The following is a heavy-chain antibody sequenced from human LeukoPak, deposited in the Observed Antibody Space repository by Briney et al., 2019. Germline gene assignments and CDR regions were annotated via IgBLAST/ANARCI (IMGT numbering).Heavy chain of an antibody. Sequence: SGGSLRLSCAASGFTFSSYAMHWVRQAPGKGLEYVSAISSNGGSTYYANSVKGRFTISRDNSKNTLYLQMGSLRAEDMAVYYCVRGDPNWFDPWGQGTLVTVSS. CDR2: ISSNGGST. CDR1: GFTFSSYA. CDR3: VRGDPNWFDP. J-gene: IGHJ5*02. V-gene: IGHV3-64*01.